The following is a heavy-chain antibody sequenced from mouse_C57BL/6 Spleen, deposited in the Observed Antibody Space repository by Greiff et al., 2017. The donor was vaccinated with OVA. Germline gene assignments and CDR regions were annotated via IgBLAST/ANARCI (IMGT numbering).Heavy chain of an antibody. CDR1: GYAFTNYL. CDR2: INPGSGGT. J-gene: IGHJ4*01. CDR3: ARSGYGYGDYAMDY. V-gene: IGHV1-54*01. Sequence: VMLVESGAELVRPGTSVKVSCKASGYAFTNYLIEWVKQRPGQGLEWIGVINPGSGGTNYNEKFKGKATLTADKSSSTAYMQLSSLTSEDSAVYFCARSGYGYGDYAMDYWGQGTSVTVSS. D-gene: IGHD2-2*01.